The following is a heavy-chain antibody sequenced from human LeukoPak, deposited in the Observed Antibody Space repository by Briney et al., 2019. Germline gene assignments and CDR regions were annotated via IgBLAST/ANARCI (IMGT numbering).Heavy chain of an antibody. CDR3: AIDIEMATIGNFDY. J-gene: IGHJ4*02. CDR2: ISYDGSNK. CDR1: GFTFSSYG. Sequence: GGSLRLSCAASGFTFSSYGMHWVRQAPGKGREWVAVISYDGSNKYYTDSVKGRFTISRDNSKNTLYLQMNSLRAEDTAVYYCAIDIEMATIGNFDYWGQGTLVTVSS. D-gene: IGHD5-24*01. V-gene: IGHV3-30*03.